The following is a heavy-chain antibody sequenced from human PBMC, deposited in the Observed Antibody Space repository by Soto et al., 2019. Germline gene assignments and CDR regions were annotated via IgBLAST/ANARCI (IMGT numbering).Heavy chain of an antibody. CDR2: ISSTTNYI. CDR3: ARESEDLTSNFDY. V-gene: IGHV3-21*06. Sequence: PVGSLRLSCAASGFTFTRYSMNWVRQAPGKGLEWVSSISSTTNYIYYGDSMKGRFTISRDNAKNSLYLEMNSLRAEDTAVYYCARESEDLTSNFDYWGQGTRVTVSS. J-gene: IGHJ4*02. CDR1: GFTFTRYS.